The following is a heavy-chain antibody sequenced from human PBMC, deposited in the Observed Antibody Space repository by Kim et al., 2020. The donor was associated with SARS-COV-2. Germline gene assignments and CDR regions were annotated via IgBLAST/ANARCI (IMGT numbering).Heavy chain of an antibody. CDR3: ARLVFGTTLMYFDY. J-gene: IGHJ4*02. CDR2: VYYNGGT. D-gene: IGHD1-7*01. V-gene: IGHV4-39*01. CDR1: GDSIASGNYY. Sequence: SETLSLTCTVSGDSIASGNYYWGWIRQPPGQGLEWIGNVYYNGGTYYSPSLKSRVTISVDTSKNQFSLKVNSVTAADTAVYYCARLVFGTTLMYFDYWGPRPLLTVSS.